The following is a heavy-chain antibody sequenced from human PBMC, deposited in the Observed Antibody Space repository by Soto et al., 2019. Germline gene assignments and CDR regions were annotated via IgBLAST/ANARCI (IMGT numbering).Heavy chain of an antibody. Sequence: SGPTLVNPTQTLTLTCTFSGFSLSARGVGVGWIRQPPGKALEWLALIYWDDDKRYSPSVKSRVTIARDTSKNQVLLILTDMDPVDSATYYCARNLGNNPPAYWGQGTLVTVSS. D-gene: IGHD1-1*01. V-gene: IGHV2-5*02. J-gene: IGHJ4*02. CDR2: IYWDDDK. CDR3: ARNLGNNPPAY. CDR1: GFSLSARGVG.